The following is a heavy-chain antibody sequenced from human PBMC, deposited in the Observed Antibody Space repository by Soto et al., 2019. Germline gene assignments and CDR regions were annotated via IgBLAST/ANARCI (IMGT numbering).Heavy chain of an antibody. CDR3: ARDRVVGAIGYFDY. CDR1: GFTFSSYA. V-gene: IGHV3-23*01. D-gene: IGHD1-26*01. CDR2: ISGSGDST. Sequence: PGGSLRLSCAASGFTFSSYAMSWARQAPGKGLEWVSAISGSGDSTYYADSVKGRFTISRDNSKNTLYLQMNSLRAEDTAIYYCARDRVVGAIGYFDYWGQGTLVTVSS. J-gene: IGHJ4*02.